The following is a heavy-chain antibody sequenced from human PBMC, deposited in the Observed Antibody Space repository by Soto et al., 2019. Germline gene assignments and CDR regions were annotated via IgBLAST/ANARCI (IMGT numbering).Heavy chain of an antibody. CDR1: GGTFSSYT. CDR2: IIPILGIA. Sequence: QVQLVQSGAEVKKPGSSVKVSCKASGGTFSSYTISWVRQAPGQGLEWMGRIIPILGIANYAQKFQGRVTXTXDXXTSTAYMELSSLRSEDTAVYYCARVPAAVPNWFDPWGQGTLVTVSS. V-gene: IGHV1-69*02. J-gene: IGHJ5*02. D-gene: IGHD6-13*01. CDR3: ARVPAAVPNWFDP.